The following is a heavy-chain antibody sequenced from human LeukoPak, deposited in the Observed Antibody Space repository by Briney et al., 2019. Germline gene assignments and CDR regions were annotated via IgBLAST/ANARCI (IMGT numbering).Heavy chain of an antibody. V-gene: IGHV4-61*01. CDR2: IYYSGNT. J-gene: IGHJ4*02. CDR3: ARLTRRSGNYFDY. Sequence: SETLSLTCTVSRDSVSSSNYYWNWIRQPPGKGLEWLGYIYYSGNTTYNPSLKSRVPIAVDTSKSQFSLKLSSVTAADTAVYYCARLTRRSGNYFDYWGQGTLVTVSS. CDR1: RDSVSSSNYY. D-gene: IGHD1-1*01.